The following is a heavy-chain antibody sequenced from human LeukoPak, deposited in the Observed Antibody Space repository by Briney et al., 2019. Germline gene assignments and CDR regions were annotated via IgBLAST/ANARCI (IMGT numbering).Heavy chain of an antibody. D-gene: IGHD1-26*01. V-gene: IGHV3-53*01. Sequence: GGSLRLSCAASGFTVSSNYMNWVRQAPGKGLEWVSVIYSGGSTYYTDSVKGRFTISRDTSKNTLYLQMNSLRAEDTAVYFCARDRDSGSYQSAFDIWGQGTMVTVSS. CDR3: ARDRDSGSYQSAFDI. J-gene: IGHJ3*02. CDR1: GFTVSSNY. CDR2: IYSGGST.